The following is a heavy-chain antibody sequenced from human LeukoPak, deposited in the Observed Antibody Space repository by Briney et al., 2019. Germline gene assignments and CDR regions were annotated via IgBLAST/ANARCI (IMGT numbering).Heavy chain of an antibody. V-gene: IGHV3-64*01. CDR1: GFIFSDNA. Sequence: GSLRLSCAASGFIFSDNAMHWVRQAPGKRPEYVSAVSSNGGTKYYANSVKGRFTISRDNSKNTVYLQMGSLRTEDMAVYYCARVLGSITSNYSDYWGQGTLVIVSS. CDR3: ARVLGSITSNYSDY. J-gene: IGHJ4*02. CDR2: VSSNGGTK. D-gene: IGHD2-2*01.